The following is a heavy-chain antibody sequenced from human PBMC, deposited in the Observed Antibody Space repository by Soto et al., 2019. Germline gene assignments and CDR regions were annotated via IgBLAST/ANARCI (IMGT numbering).Heavy chain of an antibody. D-gene: IGHD2-15*01. J-gene: IGHJ4*02. CDR3: ARGTVVTHFDY. Sequence: QVQLVQSGAEEKKPGASVKVSCKASGYTFTSYAMHWVRQAPGQRLEWMGWINAGDGNTKYSQKFQGRVTITRDTSASTAYIELSSLSSEDTAVYYCARGTVVTHFDYWGQGTLVTVSS. V-gene: IGHV1-3*05. CDR2: INAGDGNT. CDR1: GYTFTSYA.